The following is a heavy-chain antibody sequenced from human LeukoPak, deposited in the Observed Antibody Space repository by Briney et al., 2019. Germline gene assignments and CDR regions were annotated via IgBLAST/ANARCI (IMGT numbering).Heavy chain of an antibody. J-gene: IGHJ4*02. CDR2: ISGSSITI. CDR3: ARGAPPDS. CDR1: GFTFSSHS. V-gene: IGHV3-48*01. Sequence: GGSLRLSCAASGFTFSSHSMNWVRQAPGKGLEWVSYISGSSITIYYADSVKGRVTISRDNAKNSLYLQMSSLRAEDTAVNYCARGAPPDSWGQGTLVTVSS.